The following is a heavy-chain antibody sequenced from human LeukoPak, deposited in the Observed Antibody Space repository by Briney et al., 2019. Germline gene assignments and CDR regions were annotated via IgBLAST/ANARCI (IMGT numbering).Heavy chain of an antibody. CDR1: GFTFSSYE. Sequence: GGSLRLSCAASGFTFSSYEMNWVRQAPGKGLEWVSYISSSGSTIYYADSVKGRFTIPRDNAKNSLYLQMNSLRAEDTAVYYCARLLYYYDSSGPDYWGQGTLVTVSS. CDR3: ARLLYYYDSSGPDY. V-gene: IGHV3-48*03. CDR2: ISSSGSTI. J-gene: IGHJ4*02. D-gene: IGHD3-22*01.